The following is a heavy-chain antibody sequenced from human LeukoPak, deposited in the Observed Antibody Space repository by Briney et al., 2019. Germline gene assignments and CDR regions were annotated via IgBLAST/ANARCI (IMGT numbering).Heavy chain of an antibody. V-gene: IGHV3-23*01. CDR1: GFTLSSNY. D-gene: IGHD1-26*01. J-gene: IGHJ5*02. Sequence: GGSLRLSCAASGFTLSSNYVGWVRQAPGEGLEWVSGFSGSGDKTTYADSVKGRFTISRDNSKNTLYVQMNDLRVEDTAVYYCAKAYSGSYRTNWFDPWGQGTLVTVSS. CDR2: FSGSGDKT. CDR3: AKAYSGSYRTNWFDP.